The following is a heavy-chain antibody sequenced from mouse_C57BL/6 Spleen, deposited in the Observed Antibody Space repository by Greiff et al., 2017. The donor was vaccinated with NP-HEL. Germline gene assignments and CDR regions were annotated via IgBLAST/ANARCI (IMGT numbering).Heavy chain of an antibody. CDR3: TREGITTSFAY. CDR1: GFTFSSYA. CDR2: ISSGGDYI. Sequence: EVQRVESGEGLVKPGGSLKLSCAASGFTFSSYAMSWVRQTPEKRLEWVSYISSGGDYIYYADTVKGRFTISRDNARNTLYLQMSSLKSEDTAMYYCTREGITTSFAYWGQGTLVTVSA. J-gene: IGHJ3*01. D-gene: IGHD2-4*01. V-gene: IGHV5-9-1*02.